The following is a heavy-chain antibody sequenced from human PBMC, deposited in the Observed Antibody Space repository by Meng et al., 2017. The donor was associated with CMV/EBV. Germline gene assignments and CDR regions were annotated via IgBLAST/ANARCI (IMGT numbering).Heavy chain of an antibody. D-gene: IGHD2-21*02. Sequence: VLLPESCPGLLKPSQTLSLTCTVSGGSISSGYYYCSWSRAPPGKGLEWIGYIYYSGSTYYNPALKSRVTISVDTSKNQFSLKLSSVTAADTAVYYCAREGDNPFDYWGQGTLVTVSS. CDR3: AREGDNPFDY. CDR1: GGSISSGYYY. CDR2: IYYSGST. V-gene: IGHV4-30-4*08. J-gene: IGHJ4*02.